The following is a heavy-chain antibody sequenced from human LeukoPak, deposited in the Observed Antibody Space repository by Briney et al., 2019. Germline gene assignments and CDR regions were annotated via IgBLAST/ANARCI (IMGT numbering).Heavy chain of an antibody. V-gene: IGHV3-30*18. Sequence: GGSLRLSCAASGFTFSSYGMHWVRQAPGKGLEWVAVISYDGSNKYYADSVKGRFTISRDNSKNTLYLQMNSLRAEDTAVYYCAKPTVVLQEPFDYWGQGTLVTVSS. J-gene: IGHJ4*02. CDR3: AKPTVVLQEPFDY. CDR2: ISYDGSNK. D-gene: IGHD4-23*01. CDR1: GFTFSSYG.